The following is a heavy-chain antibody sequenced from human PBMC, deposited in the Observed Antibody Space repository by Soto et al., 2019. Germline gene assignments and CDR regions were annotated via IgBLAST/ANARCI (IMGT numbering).Heavy chain of an antibody. CDR1: GGSISSGGYY. Sequence: SETLSLTCTVSGGSISSGGYYWSWIRQPPGKGLEWIGYIYYSGSTYYNPSLKSRVTISVDTSKNQFSLKLSSVTAADTAVYYCARDGDYYDSSGYYWRYFDYWGQGTLVTV. V-gene: IGHV4-30-4*01. CDR2: IYYSGST. CDR3: ARDGDYYDSSGYYWRYFDY. J-gene: IGHJ4*02. D-gene: IGHD3-22*01.